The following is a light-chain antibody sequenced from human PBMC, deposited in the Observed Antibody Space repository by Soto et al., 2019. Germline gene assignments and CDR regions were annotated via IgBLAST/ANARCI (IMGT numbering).Light chain of an antibody. CDR2: AAS. CDR1: QGIRDD. J-gene: IGKJ4*01. Sequence: DIQMTQSPSSLAASVGDRVTITCRASQGIRDDLGWYQQKPGKAPKRLIYAASTLQNGVPSRFSGSRSGTEFTPTISSLQPEDFASYYCLHHNSYLALTFGGGTKVETK. CDR3: LHHNSYLALT. V-gene: IGKV1-17*01.